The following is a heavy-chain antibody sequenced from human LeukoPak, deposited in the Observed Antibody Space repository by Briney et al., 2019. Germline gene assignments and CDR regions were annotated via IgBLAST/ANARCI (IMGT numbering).Heavy chain of an antibody. V-gene: IGHV3-23*01. CDR2: ISNDGGGT. CDR1: GFIFNNYG. CDR3: AKGSSGYFADL. Sequence: GGSLRLSCAASGFIFNNYGLIWVRQAPGKGLEWVSAISNDGGGTTYADFVNGRFTISRDNSKNTLFLQMNSLRAEDTALYYCAKGSSGYFADLWGQGTLVTVSS. D-gene: IGHD3-22*01. J-gene: IGHJ5*02.